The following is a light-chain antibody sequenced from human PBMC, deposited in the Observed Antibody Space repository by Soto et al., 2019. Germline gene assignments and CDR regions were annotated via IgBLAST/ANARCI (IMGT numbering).Light chain of an antibody. V-gene: IGKV3-11*01. CDR2: DAS. J-gene: IGKJ1*01. CDR1: QSVSSY. Sequence: EIVLTQSPATLSLSPGERATLSCRASQSVSSYFAWYQQKPGQDHRLLIYDASSRATGIPARFSGSGSGTDFTLTISSLEPEDFAVYYCQQRSDWPLTFGQGPKVDIK. CDR3: QQRSDWPLT.